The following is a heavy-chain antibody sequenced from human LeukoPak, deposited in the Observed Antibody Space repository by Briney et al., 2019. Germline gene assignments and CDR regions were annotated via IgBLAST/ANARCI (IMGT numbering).Heavy chain of an antibody. CDR1: GFTFSSYA. CDR3: AKDRTSSMRWLPGDY. CDR2: ISGSGGST. D-gene: IGHD5-24*01. J-gene: IGHJ4*02. V-gene: IGHV3-23*01. Sequence: GGSLRLSCAASGFTFSSYAMSWVRQAPGKGLERVSAISGSGGSTYYADSVKGRFTISRDNSKNTLYLQMNSLRAEDTAVYYCAKDRTSSMRWLPGDYWGQGTLVTVSS.